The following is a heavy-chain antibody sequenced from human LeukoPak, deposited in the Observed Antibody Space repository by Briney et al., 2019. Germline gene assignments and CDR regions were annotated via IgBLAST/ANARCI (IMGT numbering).Heavy chain of an antibody. CDR2: VGGGGES. Sequence: GGSLRLSCAASGFTFSNYAMNWVRQAPGKGLEWVSVVGGGGESYYTDSVKGRFTISRDNSKNTLSLQMNSLRPEDTAVYYCAKDSWSANGIYDASDIWGQGTMVTVSS. D-gene: IGHD2-8*01. CDR3: AKDSWSANGIYDASDI. CDR1: GFTFSNYA. J-gene: IGHJ3*02. V-gene: IGHV3-23*01.